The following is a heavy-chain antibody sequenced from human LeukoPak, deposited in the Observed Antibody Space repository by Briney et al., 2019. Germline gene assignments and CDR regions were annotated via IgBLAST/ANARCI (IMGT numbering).Heavy chain of an antibody. J-gene: IGHJ3*02. CDR1: GGSISSYY. CDR2: IYYSGST. D-gene: IGHD1-1*01. CDR3: ARLGYNWNDCGTKVDAFDI. Sequence: SETLSLTCTVSGGSISSYYWSWIRQPPGKGLEWIGYIYYSGSTNYNPSLKSRVTISVDTSKNQFSLKLSSVTAADTAVYYCARLGYNWNDCGTKVDAFDIWGQGTMVTVSS. V-gene: IGHV4-59*08.